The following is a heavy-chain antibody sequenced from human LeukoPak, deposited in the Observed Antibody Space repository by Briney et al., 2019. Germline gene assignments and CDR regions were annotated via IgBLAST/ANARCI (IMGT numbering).Heavy chain of an antibody. D-gene: IGHD6-19*01. V-gene: IGHV1-69*13. CDR1: GYTFTSYG. CDR3: ARDRKQWLVMGDWFDP. Sequence: SVKVSCKASGYTFTSYGISWVRQAPGQGLDWMGGIIPIFGTANYAQKFQGRVTITADESTSTAYMQLSSLRSEDTAVYYCARDRKQWLVMGDWFDPWGQGTLVTVSS. CDR2: IIPIFGTA. J-gene: IGHJ5*02.